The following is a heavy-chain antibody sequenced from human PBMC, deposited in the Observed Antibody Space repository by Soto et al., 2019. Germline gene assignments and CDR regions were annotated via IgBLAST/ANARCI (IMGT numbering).Heavy chain of an antibody. D-gene: IGHD3-3*01. CDR3: ARVLPNYDFWSGYYDPDY. CDR2: ISAYNGNT. V-gene: IGHV1-18*01. Sequence: QVQLVQSGAEVKKPGASVKVSCKASGYTFTSYGISWVRQAPGQGLEWMGWISAYNGNTNYAQKLQGRVTMTTDTSTSTAYMELRSLISDDTAVYYCARVLPNYDFWSGYYDPDYWGQGTLVTVSS. CDR1: GYTFTSYG. J-gene: IGHJ4*02.